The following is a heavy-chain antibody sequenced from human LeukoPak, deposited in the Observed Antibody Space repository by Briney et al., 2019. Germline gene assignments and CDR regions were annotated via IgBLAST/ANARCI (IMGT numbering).Heavy chain of an antibody. D-gene: IGHD4-17*01. CDR1: NGSINSGSYY. CDR2: IYYSGST. Sequence: SETLSLTCTVSNGSINSGSYYWGWIRQPPGKGLEWIGSIYYSGSTYYNPSLKSRVTISVDTSKDQFSLKLSSGTASDTAVYYCARATDYYYYYMDVWGKGTTVTVSS. J-gene: IGHJ6*03. V-gene: IGHV4-39*01. CDR3: ARATDYYYYYMDV.